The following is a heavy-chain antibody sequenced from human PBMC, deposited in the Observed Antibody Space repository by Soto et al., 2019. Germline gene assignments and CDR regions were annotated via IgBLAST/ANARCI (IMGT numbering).Heavy chain of an antibody. V-gene: IGHV5-51*01. CDR1: GYTFTDYW. CDR3: PRHIRKFRYYYYARDV. CDR2: IYPGDSDT. Sequence: AAQKISCTASGYTFTDYWSGWVRQLPGKGLEWMGIIYPGDSDTRYRPPFQGRVTVTVDKSTHTAYLQCKTLRASDTAMYYCPRHIRKFRYYYYARDVWVRGTKVPVSS. J-gene: IGHJ6*02.